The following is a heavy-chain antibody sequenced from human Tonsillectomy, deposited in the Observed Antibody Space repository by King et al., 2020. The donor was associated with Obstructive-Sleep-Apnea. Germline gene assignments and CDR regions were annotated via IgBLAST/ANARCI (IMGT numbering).Heavy chain of an antibody. V-gene: IGHV1-46*01. Sequence: VQLVQSGAEVKKPGASVKVSCKASGYTFTNYYMHWVRQAPGQGLEWMGIINPSGGSTTYAQKFQGRVTMTRDTSTRTVYMELSSLRSEDTAMYYCARAHALATAVFGYWGQGTLVTVSS. CDR1: GYTFTNYY. D-gene: IGHD2-21*02. J-gene: IGHJ4*02. CDR3: ARAHALATAVFGY. CDR2: INPSGGST.